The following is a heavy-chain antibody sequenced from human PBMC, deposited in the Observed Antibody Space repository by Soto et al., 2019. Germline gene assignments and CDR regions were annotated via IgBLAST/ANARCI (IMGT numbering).Heavy chain of an antibody. CDR1: GGTFSSYT. V-gene: IGHV1-69*02. Sequence: SVKVSCKASGGTFSSYTISWVRQAPGQGLEWMGRIIPILGIANYAQKFQGRVTITADKSTSTAYMELSSLRSEDTAVYYCARGFNTVVAAIYFQHWGQGTLVTVSS. D-gene: IGHD2-15*01. CDR2: IIPILGIA. J-gene: IGHJ1*01. CDR3: ARGFNTVVAAIYFQH.